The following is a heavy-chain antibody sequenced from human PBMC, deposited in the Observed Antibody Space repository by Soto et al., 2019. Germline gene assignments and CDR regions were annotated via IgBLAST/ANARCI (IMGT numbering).Heavy chain of an antibody. D-gene: IGHD3-10*01. CDR2: INHRGGT. V-gene: IGHV4-61*08. Sequence: SETLSLTCTVSAGSVSSGGYSWSWIRQPPGKGLEWMGYINHRGGTTYNPSLRSRLTISFDTSKNQFSLRLTSVSAADTAVYYCSGEEPFSARFDYWGQGTLVTVSS. CDR3: SGEEPFSARFDY. J-gene: IGHJ4*02. CDR1: AGSVSSGGYS.